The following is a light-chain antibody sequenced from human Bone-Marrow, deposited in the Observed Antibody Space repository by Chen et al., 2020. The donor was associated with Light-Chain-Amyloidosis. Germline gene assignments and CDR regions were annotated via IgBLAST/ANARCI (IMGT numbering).Light chain of an antibody. CDR2: LNGDGRH. Sequence: QVVLTQSPSASAPLGASVKLTCTLSTEHSTYAIAWLQQQPEKGPRYLMKLNGDGRHTKGNGIPDRFSGSSSGAERYLTIPSLQSEDEADYYGETWDTDIRVFGGGTKLTVL. CDR3: ETWDTDIRV. CDR1: TEHSTYA. V-gene: IGLV4-69*01. J-gene: IGLJ3*02.